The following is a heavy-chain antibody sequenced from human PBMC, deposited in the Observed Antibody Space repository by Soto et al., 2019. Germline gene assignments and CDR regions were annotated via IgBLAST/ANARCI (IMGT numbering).Heavy chain of an antibody. V-gene: IGHV3-48*01. CDR2: ISSSSSTI. J-gene: IGHJ4*02. Sequence: HPGGSLRLSCAASGFTFSSYSMNWVRQAPGKGLEWVSYISSSSSTIYYADSVKGRFTISRDNAKNSLYLQMNSLRAEDTAVYYCARALRGLVVPAATLLDYWGQGTLVTVSS. D-gene: IGHD2-2*01. CDR1: GFTFSSYS. CDR3: ARALRGLVVPAATLLDY.